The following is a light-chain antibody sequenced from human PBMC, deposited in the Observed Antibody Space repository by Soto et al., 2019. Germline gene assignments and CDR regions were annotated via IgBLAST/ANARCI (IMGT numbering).Light chain of an antibody. CDR1: QGIRDD. V-gene: IGKV1-6*01. CDR2: AAS. Sequence: AIQMTQSPSSLSASVGDRVTITCRASQGIRDDLGWYQQKPGKAPKLLIYAASNLQSGVPSRFSGSGSGTDFTLIIGSLQPEDFATYYCLQDYDYPYTFGQGTKLEIK. J-gene: IGKJ2*01. CDR3: LQDYDYPYT.